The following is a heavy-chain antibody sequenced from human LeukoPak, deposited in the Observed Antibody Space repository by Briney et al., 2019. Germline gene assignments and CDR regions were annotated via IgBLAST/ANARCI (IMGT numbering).Heavy chain of an antibody. V-gene: IGHV4-34*01. D-gene: IGHD6-13*01. CDR2: INHSGST. Sequence: SETLSLTCAVYGGSFSGYYWSWIRQPPGKGLEWIGEINHSGSTNYNPSLKSRVTISVDTSKNQFSLKLSSVTAADTAVYYCARARSSNYYYYYGMDVWGQGTTVTVTS. J-gene: IGHJ6*02. CDR1: GGSFSGYY. CDR3: ARARSSNYYYYYGMDV.